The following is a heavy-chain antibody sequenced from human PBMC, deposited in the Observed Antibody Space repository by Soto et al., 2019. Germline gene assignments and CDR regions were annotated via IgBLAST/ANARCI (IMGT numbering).Heavy chain of an antibody. V-gene: IGHV3-9*01. CDR3: AKDRGAHIAARPIYFDY. Sequence: GGSLRLSCAASGFTFDDYAMHWVRQAPGKGLEWVSGISWNSGSIGYADSVKGRFTISRDNAKNSLYLQMNSLRAEDTALYYCAKDRGAHIAARPIYFDYWGQGTLVTVSS. CDR2: ISWNSGSI. D-gene: IGHD6-6*01. J-gene: IGHJ4*02. CDR1: GFTFDDYA.